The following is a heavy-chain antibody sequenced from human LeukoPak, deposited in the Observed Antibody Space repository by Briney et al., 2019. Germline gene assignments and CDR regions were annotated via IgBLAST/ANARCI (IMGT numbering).Heavy chain of an antibody. CDR3: ARDSEYYYDSSGYPPV. Sequence: SETLSLTCAVYGGSFSGYYWTWIRQAPGKGLEWIGEINPSGRISYNPSLKSRLTISVDASKNQFSLNLRSLTAADTAVYYCARDSEYYYDSSGYPPVWGQGTLVTVSS. J-gene: IGHJ4*02. V-gene: IGHV4-34*01. CDR1: GGSFSGYY. D-gene: IGHD3-22*01. CDR2: INPSGRI.